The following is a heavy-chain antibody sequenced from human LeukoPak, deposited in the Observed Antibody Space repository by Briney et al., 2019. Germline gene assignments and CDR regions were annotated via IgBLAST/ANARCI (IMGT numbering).Heavy chain of an antibody. V-gene: IGHV1-46*01. CDR2: INPSGGST. D-gene: IGHD3-10*01. J-gene: IGHJ4*02. Sequence: ASVKVSCKASGYTFTSYYMHWVRQATGQGLEWMGIINPSGGSTSYAQKFQGRVTMTRDTSTSTVYMELSSLRSEDTAVYYCARAGAYYYGSGSYYYFDYWGQGTLVTVSS. CDR3: ARAGAYYYGSGSYYYFDY. CDR1: GYTFTSYY.